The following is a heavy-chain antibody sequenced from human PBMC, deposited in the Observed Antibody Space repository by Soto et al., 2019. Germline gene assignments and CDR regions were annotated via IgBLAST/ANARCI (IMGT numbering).Heavy chain of an antibody. CDR1: GGSTSSGDYS. D-gene: IGHD3-22*01. CDR3: ARAQSGGYYSFDY. V-gene: IGHV4-30-2*01. CDR2: IFHSGST. J-gene: IGHJ4*02. Sequence: QLQLQESGSGLVKPSQTLSLTCAVSGGSTSSGDYSWNWIRQPPGKGLEWIGYIFHSGSTYYNPSLKSRVTISVDRSKNHFSLRLSSVTAADTAVYYCARAQSGGYYSFDYWGQGILVTVSS.